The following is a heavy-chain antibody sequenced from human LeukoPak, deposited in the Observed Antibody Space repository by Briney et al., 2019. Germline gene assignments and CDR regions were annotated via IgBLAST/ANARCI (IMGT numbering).Heavy chain of an antibody. J-gene: IGHJ4*02. D-gene: IGHD5-18*01. CDR1: GFNFSGSA. CDR2: IRSKANNYAT. V-gene: IGHV3-73*01. Sequence: PGGSLKLSCAASGFNFSGSAIPWVRQASGKGLEWVGRIRSKANNYATAYAAWVKGRFTISIDDSKNTSYLQMNTLKTEDTAVYYCTRFRDTALDFWGQGTLVTVSS. CDR3: TRFRDTALDF.